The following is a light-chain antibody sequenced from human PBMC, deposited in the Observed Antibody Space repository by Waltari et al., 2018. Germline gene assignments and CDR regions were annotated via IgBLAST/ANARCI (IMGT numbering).Light chain of an antibody. CDR3: QQSRQWPRRT. Sequence: EIVMTQSPVTMSVSPGEGVTLSCTASESVGTDVAWYRHKPGQPPRLLIYYANARATGVPARISGSGSWTDFTRTISSLEPEEFAFYYGQQSRQWPRRTFGQGTKLEI. J-gene: IGKJ2*01. CDR2: YAN. V-gene: IGKV3D-15*01. CDR1: ESVGTD.